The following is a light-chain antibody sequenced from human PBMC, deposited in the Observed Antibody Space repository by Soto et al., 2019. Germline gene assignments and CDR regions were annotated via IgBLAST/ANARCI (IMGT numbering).Light chain of an antibody. CDR1: RSNIGSNT. J-gene: IGLJ1*01. Sequence: QSVLTQPPSASGAPGQRVTISCSGSRSNIGSNTVNWYQQLPGTAPKLLIYSHNQRPSGVPDRFSVSKSGTSASLAISGLQSGDEADYYCATWDDNLDGYVFGTGTKLTVL. V-gene: IGLV1-44*01. CDR2: SHN. CDR3: ATWDDNLDGYV.